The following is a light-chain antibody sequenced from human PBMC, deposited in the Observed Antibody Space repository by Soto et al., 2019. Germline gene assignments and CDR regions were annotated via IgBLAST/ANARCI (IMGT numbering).Light chain of an antibody. CDR2: GAS. J-gene: IGKJ1*01. CDR3: QQSGSSPGPWT. Sequence: EIVLTQSPGTLSLSPGERATLSCRASQSVSSSYLAWYQQKPGQAPRLLIYGASSRATGIPDRFSGSGSGTDFTLTISRLEPEDFAVYYCQQSGSSPGPWTFGQGTKVEIK. V-gene: IGKV3-20*01. CDR1: QSVSSSY.